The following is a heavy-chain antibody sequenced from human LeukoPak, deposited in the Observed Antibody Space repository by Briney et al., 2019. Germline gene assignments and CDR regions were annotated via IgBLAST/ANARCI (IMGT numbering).Heavy chain of an antibody. CDR1: GVTFSHYA. D-gene: IGHD2-15*01. CDR3: ARDSICSGGRCYSGSYYMDV. V-gene: IGHV1-69*01. CDR2: IIPIFGKT. Sequence: GASVKVSCKASGVTFSHYAISWVRQAPGQRLEWMGGIIPIFGKTNYAQMFQGRVTITADASTSTAYMELSSLRSEDTAVYYCARDSICSGGRCYSGSYYMDVWGKGTTVTVSS. J-gene: IGHJ6*03.